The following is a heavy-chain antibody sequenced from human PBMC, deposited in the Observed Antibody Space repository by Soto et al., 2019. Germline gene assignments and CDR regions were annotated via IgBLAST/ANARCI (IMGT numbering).Heavy chain of an antibody. V-gene: IGHV4-30-4*01. J-gene: IGHJ6*02. CDR3: ARGYDFWSGPLGMDV. Sequence: SETLSLTCTVSGGSISSGDYYWSWIRQPPGKGLELIGYIYYSGSTYYNPSLKSRVTISVDTSKNQFSLKLSSVTAADTAVYYCARGYDFWSGPLGMDVWGQGTTVTSP. CDR2: IYYSGST. D-gene: IGHD3-3*01. CDR1: GGSISSGDYY.